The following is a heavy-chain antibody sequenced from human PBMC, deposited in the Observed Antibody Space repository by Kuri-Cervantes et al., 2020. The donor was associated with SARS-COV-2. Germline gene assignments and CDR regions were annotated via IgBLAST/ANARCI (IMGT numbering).Heavy chain of an antibody. CDR2: IKQDGSEK. CDR1: GFTFSSYS. D-gene: IGHD3-3*01. Sequence: GGSLRLSCAASGFTFSSYSMSWVRQAPGKGLEWVANIKQDGSEKYYVDSVRGRFTISRDNAKNSLYLQMNSLRAEDTAVYYCARGGRFLEWLLGAEYFQHWGQGTLVTVSS. V-gene: IGHV3-7*01. J-gene: IGHJ1*01. CDR3: ARGGRFLEWLLGAEYFQH.